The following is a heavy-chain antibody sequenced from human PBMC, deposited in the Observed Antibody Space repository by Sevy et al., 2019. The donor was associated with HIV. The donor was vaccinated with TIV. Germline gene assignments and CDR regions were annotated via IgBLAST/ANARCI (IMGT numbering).Heavy chain of an antibody. D-gene: IGHD3-22*01. V-gene: IGHV4-39*01. CDR1: GGAIRSSSYC. J-gene: IGHJ5*02. CDR3: ASQWDTTGYYYA. CDR2: MYYSGST. Sequence: SETLSLTCTVSGGAIRSSSYCWGWIRQPPGKGLEWIGSMYYSGSTYYNPSLKSRVTMSVDASKKQFSLKLSSVTAADSAVYYCASQWDTTGYYYAWGQGTLVTVSS.